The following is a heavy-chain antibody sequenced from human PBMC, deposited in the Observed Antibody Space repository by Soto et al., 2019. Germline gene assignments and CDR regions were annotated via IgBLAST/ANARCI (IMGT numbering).Heavy chain of an antibody. D-gene: IGHD3-16*01. Sequence: GWSLRLSCVESGFNFSDYAVAWVRQAPGKGLEWVSSISGSGRGSRPYYADSVQGRFTISRDHSKNIVSLQMDSLRVDDTAVYYCTRERSLVSFFFDYWGPGTLVTVSS. CDR2: ISGSGRGSRP. V-gene: IGHV3-23*01. CDR1: GFNFSDYA. CDR3: TRERSLVSFFFDY. J-gene: IGHJ4*02.